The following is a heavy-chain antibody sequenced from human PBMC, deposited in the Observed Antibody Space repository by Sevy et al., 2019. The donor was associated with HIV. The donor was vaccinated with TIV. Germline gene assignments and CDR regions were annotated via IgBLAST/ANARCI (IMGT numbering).Heavy chain of an antibody. CDR1: GFTFSAYS. V-gene: IGHV3-21*05. D-gene: IGHD3-10*01. Sequence: GGSLRLSCTASGFTFSAYSMNWVRQAPGKGLEWLSYISTGTDHIYYADSAKGRFTISRDDAKKSVYLEMKSLRDQDTALYYCVRRGVDAYNVYFDLWGLGTLVTVSS. CDR3: VRRGVDAYNVYFDL. J-gene: IGHJ4*02. CDR2: ISTGTDHI.